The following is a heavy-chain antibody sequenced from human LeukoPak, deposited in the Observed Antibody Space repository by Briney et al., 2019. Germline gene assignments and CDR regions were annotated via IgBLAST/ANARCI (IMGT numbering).Heavy chain of an antibody. CDR2: IYHSGST. D-gene: IGHD6-19*01. CDR1: GYSISSGYY. Sequence: SETLSLTCAVSGYSISSGYYWGWIRQPPGKGLEWIGSIYHSGSTYYNPSLKSRVTISVDTSKNQFSLKLSSVTAADTAVYYCARRQWRSYDAFDIWGQGTVVTVSS. CDR3: ARRQWRSYDAFDI. J-gene: IGHJ3*02. V-gene: IGHV4-38-2*01.